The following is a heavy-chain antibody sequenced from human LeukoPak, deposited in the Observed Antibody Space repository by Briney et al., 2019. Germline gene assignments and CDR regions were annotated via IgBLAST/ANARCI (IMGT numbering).Heavy chain of an antibody. CDR3: AKDLLRDRWFGES. Sequence: GGSLRLSCAASGFTFSSYGMHWVRQAPGKGLEWVAVISYDGSNKYYADPVKGRFTISRDNSKDTLYLQMNSLRAEDTAVYYCAKDLLRDRWFGESWGQGTLVTVSS. CDR2: ISYDGSNK. D-gene: IGHD3-10*01. V-gene: IGHV3-30*18. CDR1: GFTFSSYG. J-gene: IGHJ5*02.